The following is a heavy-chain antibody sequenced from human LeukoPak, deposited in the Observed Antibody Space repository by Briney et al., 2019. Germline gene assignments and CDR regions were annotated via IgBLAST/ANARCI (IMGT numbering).Heavy chain of an antibody. CDR2: ISAGGDTP. Sequence: QPGGSLRLSCAASGFTFSSYAMNWVRQAPGKGLEWVSAISAGGDTPYYSDPAKGRFTISRDNSKNTVYLQMNSLRAGDTAVYYCAERRYCSSISCHDFDYWGQGTLVTVSS. D-gene: IGHD2-2*01. V-gene: IGHV3-23*01. CDR1: GFTFSSYA. J-gene: IGHJ4*02. CDR3: AERRYCSSISCHDFDY.